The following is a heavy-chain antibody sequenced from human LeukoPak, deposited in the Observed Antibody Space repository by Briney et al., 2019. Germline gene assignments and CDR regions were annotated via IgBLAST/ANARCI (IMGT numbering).Heavy chain of an antibody. J-gene: IGHJ4*02. CDR3: ARVLLRYSFDY. Sequence: SQTLSLTCTVSGGSISSGGFYWTWVRQPPGKGLEWIGYIYYSGSTNYNPSLKSRVTISVDTSKNQFSLKLTSVTAADTAVYYCARVLLRYSFDYWGQGTLVTVSS. CDR2: IYYSGST. V-gene: IGHV4-61*08. CDR1: GGSISSGGFY.